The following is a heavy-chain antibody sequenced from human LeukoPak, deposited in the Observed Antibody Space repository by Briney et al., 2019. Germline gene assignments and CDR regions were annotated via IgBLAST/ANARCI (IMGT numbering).Heavy chain of an antibody. CDR2: IYTGGST. CDR3: ARSYCSSTGCPDAFDI. D-gene: IGHD2-2*01. J-gene: IGHJ3*02. CDR1: GFTVSSNY. V-gene: IGHV3-53*01. Sequence: GGSLRLSCAASGFTVSSNYMNWARQAPGKGLKWVSVIYTGGSTYYADSVRGRFTISRDKSKNTLYLQMNSLGAEDTAVYFCARSYCSSTGCPDAFDIWGQGTMVTVSS.